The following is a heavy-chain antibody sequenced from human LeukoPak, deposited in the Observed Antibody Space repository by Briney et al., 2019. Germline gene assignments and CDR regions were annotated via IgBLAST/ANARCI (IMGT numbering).Heavy chain of an antibody. J-gene: IGHJ4*02. CDR1: GFNFANHA. CDR3: VREDTPATANY. Sequence: GSLRLSWAASGFNFANHAMSWVRPTAGKGPEWVSAISGGGDITYYADSVKGRFTISRDNSKDTLFLQMHSLRPGDTAVYYCVREDTPATANYWGQGTLVTISS. CDR2: ISGGGDIT. V-gene: IGHV3-23*01. D-gene: IGHD2-21*02.